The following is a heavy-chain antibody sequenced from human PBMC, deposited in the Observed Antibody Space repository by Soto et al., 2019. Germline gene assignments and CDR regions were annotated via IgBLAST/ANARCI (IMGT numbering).Heavy chain of an antibody. CDR3: ARGPDDSDVPRWDH. D-gene: IGHD4-17*01. CDR2: INLRGGTT. CDR1: GYNFNQYY. J-gene: IGHJ4*02. V-gene: IGHV1-46*02. Sequence: QVQLVQSGPEVRKLGASVRLSCATSGYNFNQYYIHWVRQAPGQGLAWMGIINLRGGTTEYAHKFRGRVTVTGDTSTRTDYMELRSLRSDDTAVYFCARGPDDSDVPRWDHWGQGTLITVSS.